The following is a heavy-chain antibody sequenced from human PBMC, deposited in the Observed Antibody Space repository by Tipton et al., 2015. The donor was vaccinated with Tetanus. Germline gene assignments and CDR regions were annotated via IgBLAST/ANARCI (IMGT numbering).Heavy chain of an antibody. J-gene: IGHJ5*01. V-gene: IGHV1-69*06. CDR2: IFPQFGTS. Sequence: QLVQSGPEVKKPGSSVRVSCKTSGGTFKGYAISWVRQAPGQGLEWMGGIFPQFGTSNYAPKFQDRVTMTADTSTDTVFMDLRRLRSDDTAVYYCVRPDRYCSGGSCYLALDSWGQGTLITISS. CDR3: VRPDRYCSGGSCYLALDS. D-gene: IGHD2-15*01. CDR1: GGTFKGYA.